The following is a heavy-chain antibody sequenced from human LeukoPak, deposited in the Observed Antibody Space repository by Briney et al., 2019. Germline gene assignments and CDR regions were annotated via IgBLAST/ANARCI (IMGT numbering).Heavy chain of an antibody. D-gene: IGHD6-19*01. CDR1: GGSFSGYY. V-gene: IGHV4-39*01. Sequence: SETLSLTCAVYGGSFSGYYWGWIRQPPGKGLEWIGSIYYSGSTYYNPSLKSRVTISVDTSKNQFSLKLSSVTAADTAVYYWASMYSSGWYEGFFWGQGTLVTVSS. CDR2: IYYSGST. J-gene: IGHJ4*02. CDR3: ASMYSSGWYEGFF.